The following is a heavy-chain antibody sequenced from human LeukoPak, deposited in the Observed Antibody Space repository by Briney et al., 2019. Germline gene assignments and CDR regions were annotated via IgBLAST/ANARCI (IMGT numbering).Heavy chain of an antibody. V-gene: IGHV5-10-1*01. CDR3: ARHPRGYSDTSDYYYFDY. CDR1: GYSFTNYC. CDR2: IDPSDSYT. Sequence: GESLRISCKGSGYSFTNYCISWVRQMPGKGVEWMGRIDPSDSYTNYSPSFQGHVTISADKSISTAYLQWSSLKASDTAMYYCARHPRGYSDTSDYYYFDYWGQETLVTVSS. D-gene: IGHD3-22*01. J-gene: IGHJ4*02.